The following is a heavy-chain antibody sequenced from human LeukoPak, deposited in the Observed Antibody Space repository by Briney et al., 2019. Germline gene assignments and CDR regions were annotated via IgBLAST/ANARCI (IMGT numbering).Heavy chain of an antibody. V-gene: IGHV4-39*01. CDR2: NYYSGST. CDR1: GFTVSSNY. CDR3: ASSSSWYHFDY. D-gene: IGHD6-13*01. J-gene: IGHJ4*02. Sequence: GSLRLSCAASGFTVSSNYMSWVRQPPGKGLEWIGTNYYSGSTYYNPSLKSRVTISVDTSKNQFSLKLSSVTAADTAVYFCASSSSWYHFDYWGQGTLVIVSS.